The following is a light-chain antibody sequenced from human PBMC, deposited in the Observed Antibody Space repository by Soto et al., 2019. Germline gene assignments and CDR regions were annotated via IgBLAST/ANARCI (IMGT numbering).Light chain of an antibody. Sequence: DIQMTQSPSSLSASVGDRVTITCRASQNINNYLNWYQHKSGKAPKLLIYAASSLQSGVPSRISGSGSGTDFTLTINSLQPEDFASYYCQQSYSTPHTFGLGTKLEIK. CDR2: AAS. CDR1: QNINNY. CDR3: QQSYSTPHT. V-gene: IGKV1-39*01. J-gene: IGKJ2*01.